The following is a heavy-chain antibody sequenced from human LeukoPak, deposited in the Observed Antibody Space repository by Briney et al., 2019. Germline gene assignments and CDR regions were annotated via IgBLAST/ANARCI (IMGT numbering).Heavy chain of an antibody. CDR2: IIPIFGTA. D-gene: IGHD4-17*01. CDR1: GDTFSSYA. J-gene: IGHJ4*02. Sequence: SVKVSCKASGDTFSSYAISWVRQAPGQGLEWMGRIIPIFGTANYAQKFQGRVTITTDESTSTAYMELSSLRSEDTAVYYCARVASHGDYDYFDYWGQGTLVTVSS. V-gene: IGHV1-69*05. CDR3: ARVASHGDYDYFDY.